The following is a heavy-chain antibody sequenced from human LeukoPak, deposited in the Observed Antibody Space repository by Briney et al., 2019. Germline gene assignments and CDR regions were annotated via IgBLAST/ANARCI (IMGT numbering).Heavy chain of an antibody. CDR3: VRGGVIGFDY. D-gene: IGHD2-21*01. Sequence: GGSLRLSCAASGYTFSTSDVHWVRQASGRGLEWVSSIASAGNTYYAASVKGRFTISRENAKNSLYLQMNSLRAGDTAVYYCVRGGVIGFDYWGQGALVTVSS. J-gene: IGHJ4*02. CDR2: IASAGNT. V-gene: IGHV3-13*01. CDR1: GYTFSTSD.